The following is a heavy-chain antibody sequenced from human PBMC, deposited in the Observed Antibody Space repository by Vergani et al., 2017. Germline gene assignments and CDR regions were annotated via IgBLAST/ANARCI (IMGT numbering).Heavy chain of an antibody. J-gene: IGHJ6*02. V-gene: IGHV1-69*01. CDR1: GGTFSSYA. Sequence: QVQLVQSGAEVKKPGSSVKVSCKASGGTFSSYAISWVRQAPGQGLEWMGGIIPIFGTANYAQKFQGRVTITADESTSTAYMELSSLRSEDTAVYYCARAPGGYCSSTSCYTYYYYYGMDVWGQGTTVTVSS. D-gene: IGHD2-2*02. CDR3: ARAPGGYCSSTSCYTYYYYYGMDV. CDR2: IIPIFGTA.